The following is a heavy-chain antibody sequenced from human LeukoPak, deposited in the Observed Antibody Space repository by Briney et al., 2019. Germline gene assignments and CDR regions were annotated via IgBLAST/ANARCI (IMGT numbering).Heavy chain of an antibody. V-gene: IGHV3-21*01. CDR1: GFTFSSYS. CDR2: ISSSSSYI. J-gene: IGHJ4*02. Sequence: GGSLRLSCAASGFTFSSYSMNWVRQAPRKGLEWVSSISSSSSYIYYADSVKGRFTISRDNAKNSLYLQMNSLRAEDTAVYYCASPVITTGYQPGYWGQGTLVTVSS. D-gene: IGHD3-9*01. CDR3: ASPVITTGYQPGY.